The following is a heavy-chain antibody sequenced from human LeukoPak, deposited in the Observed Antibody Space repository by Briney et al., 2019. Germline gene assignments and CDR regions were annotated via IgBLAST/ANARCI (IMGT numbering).Heavy chain of an antibody. V-gene: IGHV4-61*02. Sequence: PSETLSLTCTVSGDSISSGIHYWNWIRQPAGKGLEWIGRIYTSGSTNYNPSLKSRVTISVDKSKNQFSLKLSSVTAADTAVYYCASREGVVISWFDPWGQGTLVTVSS. CDR1: GDSISSGIHY. CDR3: ASREGVVISWFDP. CDR2: IYTSGST. D-gene: IGHD3-3*01. J-gene: IGHJ5*02.